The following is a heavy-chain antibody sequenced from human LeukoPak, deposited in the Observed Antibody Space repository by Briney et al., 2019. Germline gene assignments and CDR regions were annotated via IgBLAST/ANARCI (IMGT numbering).Heavy chain of an antibody. Sequence: HPGGSLRLSCAASGFTFSNSWMHRVCQAPEKGLEWVADIKCDGSEKCYVDSVKGRLTISRDNAKNSLYLQVNSLRAEDMTVYYCVRGVGSSTSCYVRAFDIWGQGTMVTVSS. CDR1: GFTFSNSW. CDR3: VRGVGSSTSCYVRAFDI. D-gene: IGHD2-2*01. V-gene: IGHV3-52*01. CDR2: IKCDGSEK. J-gene: IGHJ3*02.